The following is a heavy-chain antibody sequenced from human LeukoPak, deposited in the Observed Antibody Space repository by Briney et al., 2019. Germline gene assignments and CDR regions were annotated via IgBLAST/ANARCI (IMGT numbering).Heavy chain of an antibody. V-gene: IGHV3-21*01. CDR1: GFTFSSYA. J-gene: IGHJ6*02. Sequence: PGGSLRLSCAASGFTFSSYAMNWVRQAPGKGLEWVSCISSGSEYRFYADSVKGRFTISRDNAKNSLYLQMNSLRAEDTAVYYCASARAETYYYGMDVWGQGTTVTVSS. CDR3: ASARAETYYYGMDV. CDR2: ISSGSEYR.